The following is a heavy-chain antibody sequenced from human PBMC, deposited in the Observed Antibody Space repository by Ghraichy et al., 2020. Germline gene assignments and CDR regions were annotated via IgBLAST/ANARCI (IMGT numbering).Heavy chain of an antibody. CDR3: ASSTYYDILTGPYYYMDV. J-gene: IGHJ6*03. CDR1: GDSVSSNSAA. Sequence: TLSLTCAISGDSVSSNSAAWNWIRQSPSRGLEWLGRTYYRSKWYNDYAVSVKSRITINPDTSKNQFSLQLNSVTPEDTAVYYCASSTYYDILTGPYYYMDVWGKGTTVTVSS. D-gene: IGHD3-9*01. V-gene: IGHV6-1*01. CDR2: TYYRSKWYN.